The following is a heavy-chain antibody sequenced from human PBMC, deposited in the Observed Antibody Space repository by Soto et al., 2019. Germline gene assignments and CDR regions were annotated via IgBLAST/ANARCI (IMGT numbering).Heavy chain of an antibody. Sequence: QVQLVQSGAEVKKPGASVKVSCKASGYTFTSYAMHWVRQAPGQRLEWMGWINAGNGNTKYSQKFQGRVTITRDTSASTAYMELSSLRSEDTAVYYCARDPSPMKVMVTHYYYGMDVWGQGTTVTVSS. V-gene: IGHV1-3*01. CDR1: GYTFTSYA. J-gene: IGHJ6*02. CDR2: INAGNGNT. D-gene: IGHD2-8*01. CDR3: ARDPSPMKVMVTHYYYGMDV.